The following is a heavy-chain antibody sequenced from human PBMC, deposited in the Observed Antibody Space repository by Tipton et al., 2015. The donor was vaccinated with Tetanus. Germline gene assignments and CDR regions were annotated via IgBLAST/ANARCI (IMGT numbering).Heavy chain of an antibody. D-gene: IGHD7-27*01. V-gene: IGHV4-39*01. J-gene: IGHJ2*01. CDR3: ARLFNWGSGYFFFDL. CDR1: GASISSNTYY. CDR2: VSYSGST. Sequence: TLSLTCTVSGASISSNTYYWGWIRQPPGKGLEWIASVSYSGSTYYNPSLKSRVTMSLDTSKNQFSVRLTSVTAADTAVYFCARLFNWGSGYFFFDLWGRGTLVTVSS.